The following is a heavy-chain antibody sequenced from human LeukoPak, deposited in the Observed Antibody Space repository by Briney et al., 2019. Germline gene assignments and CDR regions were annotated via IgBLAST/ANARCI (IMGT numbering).Heavy chain of an antibody. CDR1: GFTFSSYA. CDR2: ISGSGGST. D-gene: IGHD3-10*01. J-gene: IGHJ3*02. Sequence: GGSLRLSCAASGFTFSSYAMSWVRQAPGKGLEWVSAISGSGGSTYYADSVKGRFTISRDNSKNTLYLQINSLRAEDTAVYYCAKGWTMVRGIDAFDIWGQGTMVTVSS. CDR3: AKGWTMVRGIDAFDI. V-gene: IGHV3-23*01.